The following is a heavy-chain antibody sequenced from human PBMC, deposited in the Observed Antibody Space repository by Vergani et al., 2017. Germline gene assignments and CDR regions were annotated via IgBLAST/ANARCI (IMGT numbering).Heavy chain of an antibody. D-gene: IGHD2-21*01. CDR3: ARSQGDYWYFDL. CDR1: GASIRSSNYY. J-gene: IGHJ2*01. Sequence: QLQLHESGPGLVKPSATLSLTCSVSGASIRSSNYYWGWIRQSPGEGLQWLTSIHNRGKTYHNPSLKSRVSVSLDTSKNRFSLNLTSVTATDTAVYYCARSQGDYWYFDLWGPGSLVTVSS. CDR2: IHNRGKT. V-gene: IGHV4-39*02.